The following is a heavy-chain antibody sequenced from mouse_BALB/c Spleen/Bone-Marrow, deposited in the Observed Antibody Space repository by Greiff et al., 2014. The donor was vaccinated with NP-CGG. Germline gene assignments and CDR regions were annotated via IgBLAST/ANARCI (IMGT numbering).Heavy chain of an antibody. D-gene: IGHD1-1*01. Sequence: DVMLVESGGGLVQPGGSLKLSCAASGFTFSSYTMSWVRQTPEKRLEWVAYISNGGGSTYYPDTVKGRFTISRDNAKNTLYLQMSSLKSEDTAMYYCARHGGSRGYYVDYWGQGTTLTVSS. V-gene: IGHV5-12-2*01. CDR1: GFTFSSYT. CDR2: ISNGGGST. J-gene: IGHJ2*01. CDR3: ARHGGSRGYYVDY.